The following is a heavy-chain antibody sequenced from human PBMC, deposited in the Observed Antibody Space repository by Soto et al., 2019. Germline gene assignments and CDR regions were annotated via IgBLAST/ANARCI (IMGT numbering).Heavy chain of an antibody. D-gene: IGHD3-9*01. CDR3: VGDILTGYRYFDL. J-gene: IGHJ2*01. CDR2: IIPIFGTA. Sequence: ASVKVSCKASGGTFSSYAISWVRQAPGQGLEWMGGIIPIFGTANYAQKFQGRVTITADESTSTAYMELSSLRSEDTAVYYCVGDILTGYRYFDLWGRGTLVTVSS. CDR1: GGTFSSYA. V-gene: IGHV1-69*13.